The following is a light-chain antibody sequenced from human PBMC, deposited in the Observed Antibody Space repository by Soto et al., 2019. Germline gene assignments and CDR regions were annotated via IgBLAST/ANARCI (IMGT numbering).Light chain of an antibody. V-gene: IGLV1-44*01. Sequence: QAVVTQPPSASGTPGQRVIISCSGSSSNIGSNTVNWYQHLPGTAPKLLIYNNNQRPSGVPDRFSGSKSGTSASLAISGLQSDDEADYYCAAWDDSLNGPVVFGGGTKLTVL. CDR2: NNN. CDR3: AAWDDSLNGPVV. J-gene: IGLJ2*01. CDR1: SSNIGSNT.